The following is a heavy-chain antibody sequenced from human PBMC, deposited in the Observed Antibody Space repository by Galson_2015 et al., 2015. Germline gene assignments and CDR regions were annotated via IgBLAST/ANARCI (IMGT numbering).Heavy chain of an antibody. Sequence: MSWVRQAPGKGLEWVANIKQDGSEKYYVDSVKGRFTISRDNAKNSLYLQMNSLRAEDTAVYYCARLRWADAFDIWGQGTMVTVSS. J-gene: IGHJ3*02. V-gene: IGHV3-7*01. CDR2: IKQDGSEK. D-gene: IGHD1-26*01. CDR3: ARLRWADAFDI.